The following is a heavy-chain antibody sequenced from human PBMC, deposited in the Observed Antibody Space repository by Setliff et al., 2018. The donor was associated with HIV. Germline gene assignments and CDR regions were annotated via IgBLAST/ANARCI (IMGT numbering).Heavy chain of an antibody. J-gene: IGHJ6*02. CDR1: GFTFGSYW. V-gene: IGHV3-74*01. Sequence: RLSCAASGFTFGSYWMHWVRQAPGKGLVWVSRIKSDGSYTSYADSAKGRFTISRDNAKNTLHLQMNSLRAEDTAVYYCVRGLAAAGGYAMDVWGQGTTVTVSS. D-gene: IGHD6-13*01. CDR2: IKSDGSYT. CDR3: VRGLAAAGGYAMDV.